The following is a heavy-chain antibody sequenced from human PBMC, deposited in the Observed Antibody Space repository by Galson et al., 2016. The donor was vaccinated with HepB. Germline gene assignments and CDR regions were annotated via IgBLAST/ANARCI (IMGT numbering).Heavy chain of an antibody. CDR1: GDSVSSSSYY. CDR3: ARVPIGVAASYLDS. D-gene: IGHD6-19*01. Sequence: SETLSLTCTVSGDSVSSSSYYSSWIRQPPGKGLEWIGYMYYRGSTKYNPSLKSRVTISVDTSKNQFSLKLSSVTAADTAVYYCARVPIGVAASYLDSGGQVTLVTVSS. V-gene: IGHV4-61*01. CDR2: MYYRGST. J-gene: IGHJ4*02.